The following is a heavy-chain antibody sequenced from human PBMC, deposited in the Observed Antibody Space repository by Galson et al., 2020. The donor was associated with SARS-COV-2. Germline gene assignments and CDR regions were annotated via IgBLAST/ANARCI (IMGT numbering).Heavy chain of an antibody. CDR3: ARDRRMDSAMVTDS. CDR1: GGSISSGSNY. D-gene: IGHD5-18*01. V-gene: IGHV4-61*02. Sequence: SETLSLTCTVSGGSISSGSNYWNWIRQPAGKGLEWIGRFYTSGSTTYNPSLKSRVTISVDSSKNQFSLSLNSVTAADTAVYYCARDRRMDSAMVTDSWGQGTLVTVSS. CDR2: FYTSGST. J-gene: IGHJ4*02.